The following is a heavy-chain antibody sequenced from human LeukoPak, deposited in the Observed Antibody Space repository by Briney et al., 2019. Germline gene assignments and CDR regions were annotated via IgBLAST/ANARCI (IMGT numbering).Heavy chain of an antibody. V-gene: IGHV3-30-3*01. CDR1: GFTFSSYA. Sequence: PGGSLRLSCAASGFTFSSYAMHWVRQAPGKGLEWVAVISYDGSNKYYADSVKGRFTISRDNSKNTLYLQMNSLRAEDTAVYYCARDLEMGATFFDYWGQGTLVTVSS. CDR3: ARDLEMGATFFDY. J-gene: IGHJ4*02. CDR2: ISYDGSNK. D-gene: IGHD1-26*01.